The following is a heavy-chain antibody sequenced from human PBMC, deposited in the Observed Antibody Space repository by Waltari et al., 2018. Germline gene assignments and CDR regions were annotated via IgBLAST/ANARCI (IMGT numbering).Heavy chain of an antibody. V-gene: IGHV1-69*06. CDR3: ARGGSGSFPDAFDI. CDR2: IIPIFGTA. Sequence: QVQLVQSGAEVKKPGSSVKVSCKASGGTFSSYAISWVRPAPGQGLEWMGGIIPIFGTANYAQKFQGRVTMTRDTSISTAYMELSRLRSDDTAVYYCARGGSGSFPDAFDIWGQGTMVTVSS. J-gene: IGHJ3*02. D-gene: IGHD1-26*01. CDR1: GGTFSSYA.